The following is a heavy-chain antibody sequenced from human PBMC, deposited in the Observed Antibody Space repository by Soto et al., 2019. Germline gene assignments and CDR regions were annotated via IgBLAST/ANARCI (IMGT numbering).Heavy chain of an antibody. CDR2: IYYSGST. CDR3: ARLRMKAVAGEPLYYYYNGMEV. Sequence: PSETLSLTCTVSGGSISSSSYYWGWIRQPPGKGLEWIGSIYYSGSTYYNPSLKSRVTISVDTSKNQFSLKLSSVTAADTAVYYCARLRMKAVAGEPLYYYYNGMEVWGQGTTVTVS. D-gene: IGHD6-19*01. V-gene: IGHV4-39*01. J-gene: IGHJ6*02. CDR1: GGSISSSSYY.